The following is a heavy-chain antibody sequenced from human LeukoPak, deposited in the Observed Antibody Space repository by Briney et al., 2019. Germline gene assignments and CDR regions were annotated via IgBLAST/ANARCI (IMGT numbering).Heavy chain of an antibody. V-gene: IGHV4-61*02. Sequence: SETLSLTCTVSGGSISSGSYYWSWIRQPAGKGLEWIGRIYTSGSTTYNPSLKSRVTISADTSKNQFSLKLTSVTASDTAVYYCARLPDPWGQGTLVTVSS. CDR3: ARLPDP. J-gene: IGHJ5*02. CDR1: GGSISSGSYY. CDR2: IYTSGST.